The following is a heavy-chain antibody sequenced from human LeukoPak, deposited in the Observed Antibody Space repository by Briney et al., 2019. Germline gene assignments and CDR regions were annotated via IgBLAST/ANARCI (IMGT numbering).Heavy chain of an antibody. D-gene: IGHD3/OR15-3a*01. J-gene: IGHJ4*02. CDR2: SSSSGSTI. V-gene: IGHV3-11*01. CDR1: GFTLSDYY. Sequence: AGGSLRLACAASGFTLSDYYMSWFRLAPGKGLEWVSYSSSSGSTIYYADSVKGRFAISRDNAKNSLYQQMNSLRAEDKAVYYCARRRDFIDYWGQGTLVTVSS. CDR3: ARRRDFIDY.